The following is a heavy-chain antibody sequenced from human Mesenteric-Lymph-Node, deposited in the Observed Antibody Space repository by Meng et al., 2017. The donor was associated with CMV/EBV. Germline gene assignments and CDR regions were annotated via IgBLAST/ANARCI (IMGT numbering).Heavy chain of an antibody. CDR2: ISPYNANT. CDR1: GYTCTNYA. CDR3: AREDYGVYVRVFDY. V-gene: IGHV1-18*01. J-gene: IGHJ4*02. D-gene: IGHD4-17*01. Sequence: KTSGYTCTNYAISWVRQAPGQGLEWMGWISPYNANTNYAQKVQGRVNVTADTSTNTAYMELGNLGSDDTAVYYCAREDYGVYVRVFDYWGPGTLVTVSS.